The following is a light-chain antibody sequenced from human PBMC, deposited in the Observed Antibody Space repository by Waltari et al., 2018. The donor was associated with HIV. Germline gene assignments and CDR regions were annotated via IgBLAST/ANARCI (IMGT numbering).Light chain of an antibody. CDR2: ENE. CDR3: GTWDRSLRM. CDR1: SSNIGNNS. J-gene: IGLJ3*02. Sequence: QSIFTQPPSVSAAPGQYVSISCSGNSSNIGNNSDSLYQQFPGTAPKLLLYENEKRSSGFPDRLSGSKAGSSATLDITGLHTADDDDYHCGTWDRSLRMFGGGTRLTVL. V-gene: IGLV1-51*02.